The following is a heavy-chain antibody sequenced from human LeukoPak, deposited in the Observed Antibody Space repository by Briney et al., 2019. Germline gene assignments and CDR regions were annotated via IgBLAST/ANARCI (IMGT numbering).Heavy chain of an antibody. CDR1: GFTFSSYG. J-gene: IGHJ6*03. Sequence: GGPLRLSCAASGFTFSSYGMHWVRQAPGKGLEWVAFIRYDGSNKYYADSVKGRFTISRDNSKNTLYLQMNSLRAEDTAVYYCAKDSSSWYTYYYYMDVWGKGTTVTVSS. V-gene: IGHV3-30*02. D-gene: IGHD6-13*01. CDR3: AKDSSSWYTYYYYMDV. CDR2: IRYDGSNK.